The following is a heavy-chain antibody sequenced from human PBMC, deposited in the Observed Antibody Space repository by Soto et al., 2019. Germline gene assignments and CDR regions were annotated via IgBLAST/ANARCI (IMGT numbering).Heavy chain of an antibody. V-gene: IGHV3-23*01. CDR2: TSIGGNT. Sequence: PGGSLRLSCEASGFPFNTYAMAWFRQVPGMGLEWVSTTSIGGNTDLAESVRGRFTVSRDNSKNTLYLQMTNLRVEDAAIYFCARNLRPGLIVPTKSWFDPLGQGTRVTVSS. CDR3: ARNLRPGLIVPTKSWFDP. D-gene: IGHD2-21*01. CDR1: GFPFNTYA. J-gene: IGHJ5*02.